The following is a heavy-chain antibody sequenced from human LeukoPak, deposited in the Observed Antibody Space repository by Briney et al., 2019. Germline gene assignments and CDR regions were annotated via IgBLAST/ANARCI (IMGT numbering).Heavy chain of an antibody. Sequence: PGGSLRLSCAASGFTFSNYAMSWVRQAPGKGLEWVSAISASGGNTYYADFVKGRFTISRDNSKNTLYLQMNSLRVEDTAVYYCAKGSGGSCYSAIDSWGQGTLVTVSS. CDR1: GFTFSNYA. CDR3: AKGSGGSCYSAIDS. CDR2: ISASGGNT. J-gene: IGHJ4*02. D-gene: IGHD2-15*01. V-gene: IGHV3-23*01.